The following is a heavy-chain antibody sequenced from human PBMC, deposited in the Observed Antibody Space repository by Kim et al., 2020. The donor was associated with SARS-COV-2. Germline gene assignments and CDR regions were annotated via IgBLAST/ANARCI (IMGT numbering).Heavy chain of an antibody. CDR1: GFIFNDYY. D-gene: IGHD5-18*01. CDR3: ARGGYTAPGIDF. V-gene: IGHV3-11*04. Sequence: GGSLRLSCAASGFIFNDYYMAWIRQAPGKGLEYISYVSYTGVNTYYSDSVKVRFTISRDNAKHSLYLHLSSLRAEDTGVYYCARGGYTAPGIDFWGQGTLVTVSS. CDR2: VSYTGVNT. J-gene: IGHJ4*02.